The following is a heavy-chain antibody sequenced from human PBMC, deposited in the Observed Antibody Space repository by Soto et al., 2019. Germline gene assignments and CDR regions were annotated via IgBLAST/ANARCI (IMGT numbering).Heavy chain of an antibody. D-gene: IGHD2-15*01. Sequence: GGSLRLSCAASGFTFSSYAMGWVRQGPGKGLEWVAVVSIGGSTHYADAVRGRFTSSRDNSKNTLSLQMNSLTAEDTAVYFCAKRRGAGGHFDYWGQGALVTVSS. V-gene: IGHV3-23*01. CDR1: GFTFSSYA. J-gene: IGHJ4*02. CDR3: AKRRGAGGHFDY. CDR2: VSIGGST.